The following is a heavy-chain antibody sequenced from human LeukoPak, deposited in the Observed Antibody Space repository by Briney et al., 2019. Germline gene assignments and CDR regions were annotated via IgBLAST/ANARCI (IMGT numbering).Heavy chain of an antibody. D-gene: IGHD3-10*02. J-gene: IGHJ6*02. CDR3: ARGGCSAMDACYYYYGMDV. CDR2: ISRSSLYI. V-gene: IGHV3-21*01. Sequence: GGSLRLSCAASGFTFSTYSMNWVRQAPGKGLEWVSSISRSSLYIYYADSVKGRFTISRDNAKNSLYLQMNSLRAEDTAVYYCARGGCSAMDACYYYYGMDVWGQGTTVTVSS. CDR1: GFTFSTYS.